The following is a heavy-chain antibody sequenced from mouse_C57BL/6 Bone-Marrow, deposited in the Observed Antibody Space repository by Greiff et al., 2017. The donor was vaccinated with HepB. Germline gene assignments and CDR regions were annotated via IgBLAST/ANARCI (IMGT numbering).Heavy chain of an antibody. J-gene: IGHJ1*03. CDR2: IFPGSGST. D-gene: IGHD1-1*01. CDR1: GYTFTDYY. V-gene: IGHV1-75*01. Sequence: VQLQQSGPELVKPGASVKISCKASGYTFTDYYINWVKQRPGQGLEWIGWIFPGSGSTYYNEKFKGKATLTVDKSSSTAYMVLSSLTSEDSAVYVCARGGGSSPWYFDVWGTGTTVTVSS. CDR3: ARGGGSSPWYFDV.